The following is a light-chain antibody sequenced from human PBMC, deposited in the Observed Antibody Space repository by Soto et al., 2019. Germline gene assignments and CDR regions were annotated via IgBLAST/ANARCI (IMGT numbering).Light chain of an antibody. CDR1: SSDVGGYTY. CDR3: SSYTSSSTYV. J-gene: IGLJ1*01. Sequence: QSALTQPASVSGSPGQSITISCNGTSSDVGGYTYVSWYQQHPGKAPKLIIYEVNNRPSGVSDRFSGSKSGNVASLTISWLQAEDEADYYCSSYTSSSTYVFGTGTKLTVL. CDR2: EVN. V-gene: IGLV2-14*01.